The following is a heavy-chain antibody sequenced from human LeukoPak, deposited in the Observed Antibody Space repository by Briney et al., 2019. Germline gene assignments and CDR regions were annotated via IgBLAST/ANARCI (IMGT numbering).Heavy chain of an antibody. D-gene: IGHD3-22*01. J-gene: IGHJ4*02. CDR1: GYTFTSYD. CDR2: MNPNSGNT. V-gene: IGHV1-8*01. CDR3: ARGYYDSSGYYSSLIDY. Sequence: ASVKVSCKASGYTFTSYDINWVRQATGQGLEWMGWMNPNSGNTGYAQKFQGRVTMTRNTSINTAYMELSSLRSEDTAVYYCARGYYDSSGYYSSLIDYWGQGTLVTVSS.